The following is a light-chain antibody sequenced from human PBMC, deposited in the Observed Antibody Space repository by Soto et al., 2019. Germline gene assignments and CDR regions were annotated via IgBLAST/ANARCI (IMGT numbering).Light chain of an antibody. CDR3: CSYAGSGTFYAV. CDR1: SSDVGSYNL. Sequence: QSALTQPASGSGSPGQSITISCTGTSSDVGSYNLVSWYQQHPGKPPKLTIYEVYNRPSGVSDRFSGSKSGNTASLTISGLQADDEADYYCCSYAGSGTFYAVFGGGTQLTVL. J-gene: IGLJ7*01. V-gene: IGLV2-23*02. CDR2: EVY.